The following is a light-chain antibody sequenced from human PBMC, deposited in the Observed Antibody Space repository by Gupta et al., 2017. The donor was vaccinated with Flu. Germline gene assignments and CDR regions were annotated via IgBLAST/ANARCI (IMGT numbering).Light chain of an antibody. CDR1: QSVGNW. J-gene: IGKJ2*01. V-gene: IGKV1-5*03. CDR3: QQDNSSSYN. CDR2: KAS. Sequence: QMTQSPSTPSASVGDSLTMACRASQSVGNWLAWYQQKPGKAPHLLIYKASTVKSGVPSRFSGSGSGTEFTLTISSPQPDDFATYYCQQDNSSSYNFGQGTKVEIK.